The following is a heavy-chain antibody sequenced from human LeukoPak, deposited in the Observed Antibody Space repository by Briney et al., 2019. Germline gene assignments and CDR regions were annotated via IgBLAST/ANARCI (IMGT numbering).Heavy chain of an antibody. CDR1: GFTFSSYE. D-gene: IGHD6-6*01. Sequence: GGSLRLSCAASGFTFSSYEMNWVRQTPGKGLEWVSYVSSSGSTTSYADSVKGRFTISRDNAKNSLYLQMNSLRAEDTAMYYCARGGAARPDLWGHGGLVTVSS. CDR2: VSSSGSTT. V-gene: IGHV3-48*03. CDR3: ARGGAARPDL. J-gene: IGHJ5*02.